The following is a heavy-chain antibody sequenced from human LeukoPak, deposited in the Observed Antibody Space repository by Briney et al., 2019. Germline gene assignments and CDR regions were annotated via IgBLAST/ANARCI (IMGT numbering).Heavy chain of an antibody. CDR2: INHSGST. Sequence: SETLSLTCAVYGGSFSGYYWSWICQPPGKGLEWIGEINHSGSTNYNPSLKSRVTIPVDTSKNQFSLKLSSVTAADTAVYYCARGSAMALRYWGQGTLVTVSS. J-gene: IGHJ4*02. CDR1: GGSFSGYY. CDR3: ARGSAMALRY. V-gene: IGHV4-34*01. D-gene: IGHD5-18*01.